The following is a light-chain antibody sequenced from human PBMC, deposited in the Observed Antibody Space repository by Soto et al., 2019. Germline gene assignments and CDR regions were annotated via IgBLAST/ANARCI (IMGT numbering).Light chain of an antibody. CDR1: RSFASSY. V-gene: IGKV3-20*01. CDR2: AAS. CDR3: QQYGASPPYT. Sequence: EIVLTQSPGTLSLSPGERATLSCRASRSFASSYLAWYQHKPGQAPRLLIYAASIRATGVPDRFSGSGSGTDFTLNISRLEPEDSAVYYCQQYGASPPYTFGQGTKVEIK. J-gene: IGKJ2*01.